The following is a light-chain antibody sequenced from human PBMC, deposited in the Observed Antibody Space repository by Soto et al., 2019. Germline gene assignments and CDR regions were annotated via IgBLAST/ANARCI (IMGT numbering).Light chain of an antibody. CDR3: QQRSNWPPYT. CDR1: KSVRSY. CDR2: DAS. V-gene: IGKV3-11*01. J-gene: IGKJ2*01. Sequence: EIVLTQSPATLSLSPGERATLSCRASKSVRSYLAWYQQKPGQAPRLLIYDASNRATGIPARFSGSGSGTDFTLTISSLEPEDFAVYYCQQRSNWPPYTFGQGTKLEIK.